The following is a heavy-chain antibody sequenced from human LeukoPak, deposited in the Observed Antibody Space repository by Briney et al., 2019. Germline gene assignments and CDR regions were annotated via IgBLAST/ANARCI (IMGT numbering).Heavy chain of an antibody. D-gene: IGHD6-13*01. Sequence: SETLSLTCTVSGGSISSYYWSWIRQPPGKGLEWIGEINHSGSTNYNPSLKSRVTISVDTSKNQFSLKLSSVTAADTAVYYCARRGIAAAGRLGGWFDPWGQGTLVTVSS. J-gene: IGHJ5*02. V-gene: IGHV4-34*01. CDR1: GGSISSYY. CDR3: ARRGIAAAGRLGGWFDP. CDR2: INHSGST.